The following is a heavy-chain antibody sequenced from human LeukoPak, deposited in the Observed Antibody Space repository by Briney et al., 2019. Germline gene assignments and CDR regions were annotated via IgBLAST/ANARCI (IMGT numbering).Heavy chain of an antibody. CDR1: GGSISSGDNY. CDR2: IYYTGAT. CDR3: ARLYDSGTYPDY. D-gene: IGHD3-10*01. V-gene: IGHV4-30-4*01. J-gene: IGHJ4*02. Sequence: SQTLSLTCTVSGGSISSGDNYWRWIRQPPGKGLEWIGHIYYTGATYSNPSLRSRVTISVDTSKNQFSLKLNSVTAADTAVYYCARLYDSGTYPDYWGQGTLVTVSS.